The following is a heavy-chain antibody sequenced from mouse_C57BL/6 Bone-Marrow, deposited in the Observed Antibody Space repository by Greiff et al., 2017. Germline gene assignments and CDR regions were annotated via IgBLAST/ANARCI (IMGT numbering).Heavy chain of an antibody. D-gene: IGHD1-1*01. CDR1: GFTFSDYG. CDR2: ISNLAYSI. Sequence: EVQLVESGGGLVQPGGSLKLSCAASGFTFSDYGMAWVRQAPRKGPEWVAFISNLAYSIYYADTVTGRFTISRANAKNTLYLEMSSLRSEDTAMYYCAGHPYGGSPWYFDVGGRGSTVTVSS. V-gene: IGHV5-15*01. J-gene: IGHJ1*03. CDR3: AGHPYGGSPWYFDV.